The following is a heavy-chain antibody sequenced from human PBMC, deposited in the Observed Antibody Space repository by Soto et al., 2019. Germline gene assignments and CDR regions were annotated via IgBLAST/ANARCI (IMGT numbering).Heavy chain of an antibody. CDR2: IDPSDSYT. CDR3: ARHGGGVAAAGFDY. Sequence: HGESLKISCKGSGYSFTSYWISWVRQMPGKGLEWMGRIDPSDSYTNYSPSFQGHVTISADKSISTAYLQWSSLKASDTAMYYWARHGGGVAAAGFDYWGQGTLVTVSS. J-gene: IGHJ4*02. D-gene: IGHD6-13*01. V-gene: IGHV5-10-1*01. CDR1: GYSFTSYW.